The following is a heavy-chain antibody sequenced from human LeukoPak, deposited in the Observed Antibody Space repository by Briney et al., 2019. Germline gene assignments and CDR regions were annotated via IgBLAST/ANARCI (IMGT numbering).Heavy chain of an antibody. D-gene: IGHD3-10*01. CDR3: ARDSGSGQITM. V-gene: IGHV4-59*01. CDR2: ISYSGSP. J-gene: IGHJ4*02. CDR1: GGSISSSY. Sequence: SETLSLTCTVSGGSISSSYWTWLRQPPGQGLEWLAYISYSGSPTYNPSLKSRVTISVDTSKNQFSLKLSSVTAADTAVYYCARDSGSGQITMWGQGTLVTVSS.